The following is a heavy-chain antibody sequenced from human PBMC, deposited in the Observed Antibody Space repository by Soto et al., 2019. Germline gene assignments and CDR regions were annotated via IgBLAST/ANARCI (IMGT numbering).Heavy chain of an antibody. Sequence: EVQLVESGGGLVQPGGSLRLSCAASGFTFSYYSMNWVRQAPGKGLEWLLYISTSGSTKYYADSVKGRFTITRDNANNSLYPQMSSLSDEDTAVYYCARVEGGFDIWGQGTMVTVSS. J-gene: IGHJ3*02. D-gene: IGHD3-16*01. CDR1: GFTFSYYS. CDR2: ISTSGSTK. CDR3: ARVEGGFDI. V-gene: IGHV3-48*02.